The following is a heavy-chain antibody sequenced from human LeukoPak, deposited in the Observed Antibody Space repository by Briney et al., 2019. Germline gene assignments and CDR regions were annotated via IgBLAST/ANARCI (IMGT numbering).Heavy chain of an antibody. J-gene: IGHJ4*02. D-gene: IGHD5-12*01. V-gene: IGHV4-31*03. CDR2: IYYSGST. Sequence: SQTLSLTCTVSGGSISSGGYYWSWVRQHPGEGLEGIVYIYYSGSTYYNPSLKSRVTISVDTSKNQFSLKLSSVTAADTAVYYCARSAYSGYDYGGFDYWGQGTLVTVSS. CDR3: ARSAYSGYDYGGFDY. CDR1: GGSISSGGYY.